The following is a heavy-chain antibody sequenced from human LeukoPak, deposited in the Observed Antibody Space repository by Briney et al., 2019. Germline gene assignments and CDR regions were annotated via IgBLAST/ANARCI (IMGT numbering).Heavy chain of an antibody. D-gene: IGHD3-22*01. Sequence: GGSLRLSCAASGYTFTNYWMHWVRQAPGEGLVWVSRINTDGTNTIYADSVRGRFTVSRDNAKNTLYLQMNSLRAEDTAVYYCAKSHYYDSSGYVDYWGQGTLVTVSS. CDR1: GYTFTNYW. CDR2: INTDGTNT. CDR3: AKSHYYDSSGYVDY. J-gene: IGHJ4*02. V-gene: IGHV3-74*01.